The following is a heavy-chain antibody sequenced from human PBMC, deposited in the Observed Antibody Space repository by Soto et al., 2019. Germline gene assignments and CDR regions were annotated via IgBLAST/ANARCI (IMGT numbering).Heavy chain of an antibody. CDR2: IDYSGST. V-gene: IGHV4-39*01. CDR3: AGRGIVATVSD. D-gene: IGHD5-12*01. CDR1: GGSISSSSYY. J-gene: IGHJ4*02. Sequence: QLLESGPGLVKPSETLSLTCTVSGGSISSSSYYWGWIRQPPGKGLEWIGSIDYSGSTYYNPSLKSRVTISVDTSKNQSSLKLSSVTAADTAVHYCAGRGIVATVSDGGQGTLFAVSS.